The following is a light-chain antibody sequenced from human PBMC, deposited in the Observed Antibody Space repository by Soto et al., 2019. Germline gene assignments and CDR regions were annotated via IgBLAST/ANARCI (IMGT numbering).Light chain of an antibody. CDR2: DAS. J-gene: IGKJ4*01. CDR1: HSISSW. CDR3: QQYNTPLT. Sequence: DIQLTQSTSYVXAXVGDXGTIXCRASHSISSWLAWYQQKPGKAPKLLIYDASSLESGVPSRFRGSGSGTEFTLTISSRQRDDFATYYWQQYNTPLTFSGGTKVDI. V-gene: IGKV1-5*01.